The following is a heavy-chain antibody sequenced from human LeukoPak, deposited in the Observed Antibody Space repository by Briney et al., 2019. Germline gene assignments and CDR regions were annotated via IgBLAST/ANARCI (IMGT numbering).Heavy chain of an antibody. V-gene: IGHV3-23*01. J-gene: IGHJ4*02. Sequence: GGSLRLSCAASGFTFSSYAMSWVRQAPGKGLEWVSAISGSGGSTYYADSVKGRFTIYRDNSKNTLYLQMNSLRDEDTAVYYCAKDRRIAARGGGYYFDYWGQGTLVTVSS. CDR2: ISGSGGST. CDR3: AKDRRIAARGGGYYFDY. CDR1: GFTFSSYA. D-gene: IGHD6-6*01.